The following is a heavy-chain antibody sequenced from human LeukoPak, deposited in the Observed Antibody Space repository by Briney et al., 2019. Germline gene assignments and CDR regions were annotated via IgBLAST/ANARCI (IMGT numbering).Heavy chain of an antibody. CDR2: IYHSGST. Sequence: PSETLSLTCTVSGSSISSNYYWGWIRQPPGNGLEWIGSIYHSGSTYYNPSLKSRVTISVDTSKNHFSLKLTSMTAADTAVYYCDVGILRGPDYWGQGTLVTVSS. CDR3: DVGILRGPDY. V-gene: IGHV4-38-2*02. CDR1: GSSISSNYY. D-gene: IGHD1-26*01. J-gene: IGHJ4*02.